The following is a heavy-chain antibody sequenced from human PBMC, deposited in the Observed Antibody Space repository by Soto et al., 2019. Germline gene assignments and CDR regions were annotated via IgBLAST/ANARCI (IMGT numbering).Heavy chain of an antibody. J-gene: IGHJ6*02. D-gene: IGHD4-17*01. V-gene: IGHV1-2*04. CDR2: INPNSGGT. CDR1: GYTFTGYY. CDR3: AREGSDYAASYYYGMDV. Sequence: ASVKVSCKASGYTFTGYYMHWVRQAPGQGLEWMGWINPNSGGTNYAQKFQGWVTMTRDTSISTAYMELSRLRSDDTAVYYCAREGSDYAASYYYGMDVWGQGTTVTVSS.